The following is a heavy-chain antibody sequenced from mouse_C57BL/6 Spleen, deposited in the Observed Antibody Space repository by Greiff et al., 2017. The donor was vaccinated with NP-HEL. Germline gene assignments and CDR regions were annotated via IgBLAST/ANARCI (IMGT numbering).Heavy chain of an antibody. CDR2: IWWDDDK. V-gene: IGHV8-8*01. CDR1: GFSLSTFGMG. J-gene: IGHJ2*01. D-gene: IGHD1-1*01. CDR3: ARIEAYYYGSSYYFDY. Sequence: QVTLKVSGPGILQPSQTLSLTCSFSGFSLSTFGMGVGWIRQPSGKGLEWLAHIWWDDDKYYNPALKSRLTISKDTSKNQVFLKIANVDTADTATYYCARIEAYYYGSSYYFDYWGQGTTLTVSS.